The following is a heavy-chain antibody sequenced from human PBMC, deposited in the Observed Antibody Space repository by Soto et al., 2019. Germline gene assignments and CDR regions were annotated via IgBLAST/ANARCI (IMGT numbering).Heavy chain of an antibody. V-gene: IGHV1-18*01. J-gene: IGHJ3*01. CDR2: LSAYNGDT. D-gene: IGHD1-26*01. CDR3: ARWSAIVGGAEAVDV. Sequence: QVQLVQSGAEVKKPGASVRVSCKTSGYTFINYGITWVRQAPGQGLEWMGWLSAYNGDTSSSEKLQDRFTMTPDTSTNTVYMDLRSLTSDDTAVYYCARWSAIVGGAEAVDVWGQGTMVIVSS. CDR1: GYTFINYG.